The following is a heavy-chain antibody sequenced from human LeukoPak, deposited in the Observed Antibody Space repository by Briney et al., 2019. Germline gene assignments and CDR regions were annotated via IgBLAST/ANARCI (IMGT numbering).Heavy chain of an antibody. CDR2: INRDGSAK. V-gene: IGHV3-7*05. CDR3: GRGPGYRSDY. D-gene: IGHD5-12*01. CDR1: GLTFNTYW. J-gene: IGHJ4*02. Sequence: QLGGSLRLSCAASGLTFNTYWMTWVRQAPGKGLEWVANINRDGSAKNYVGSVRGRFTISRDNTKNSLYLQMNSLTVEDTAVYYCGRGPGYRSDYWGQGTLVTVSS.